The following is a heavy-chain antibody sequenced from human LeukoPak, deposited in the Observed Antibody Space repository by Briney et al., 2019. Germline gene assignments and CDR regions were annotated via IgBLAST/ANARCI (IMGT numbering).Heavy chain of an antibody. CDR3: AKDTSIGRCCTNGVCSPFDY. CDR2: ISDTGATT. CDR1: GFTVSSNY. D-gene: IGHD2-8*01. Sequence: GGSLRLSCAASGFTVSSNYMSWVRQAPGRGLEWVSAISDTGATTYDADSVKGRFTISRDNSRSTLYLQMNSLRAEDTALYYCAKDTSIGRCCTNGVCSPFDYWGQGTLVTVSS. J-gene: IGHJ4*02. V-gene: IGHV3-23*01.